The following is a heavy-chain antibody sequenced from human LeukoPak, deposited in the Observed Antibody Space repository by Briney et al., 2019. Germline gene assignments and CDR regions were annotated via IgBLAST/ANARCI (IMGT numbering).Heavy chain of an antibody. D-gene: IGHD2-2*01. CDR1: GFTFSTYS. CDR3: ARDPSPRTSYYYYYMDV. J-gene: IGHJ6*03. V-gene: IGHV3-21*01. Sequence: GGSLRLSCAASGFTFSTYSMNWVRQAPGKGLEWVSSISSFSGYIYYADSVKGRFTISRDNAKNSLHPQMNSLRVEDTAVYYCARDPSPRTSYYYYYMDVWGKGTTVTVSS. CDR2: ISSFSGYI.